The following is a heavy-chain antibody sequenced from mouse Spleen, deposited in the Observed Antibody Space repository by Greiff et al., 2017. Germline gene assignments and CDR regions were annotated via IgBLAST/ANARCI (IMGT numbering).Heavy chain of an antibody. J-gene: IGHJ1*01. D-gene: IGHD2-12*01. CDR1: GFTFSSYA. CDR2: INSNGGST. V-gene: IGHV5-6-2*01. CDR3: ARHEDSYYSYDVWYFDV. Sequence: EVQLVESGGGLVKPGGSLKLSCAASGFTFSSYAMSWVRQTPEKRLEWVAAINSNGGSTYYPDTVKDRFTISRDNAKNTLYLQMSSLRSEDTALYYCARHEDSYYSYDVWYFDVWGAGTTVTVSS.